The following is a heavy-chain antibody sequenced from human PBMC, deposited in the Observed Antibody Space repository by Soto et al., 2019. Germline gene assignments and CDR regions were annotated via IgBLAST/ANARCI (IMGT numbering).Heavy chain of an antibody. CDR1: GGTLRSHA. CDR3: AGTVEIXXXXXXXX. D-gene: IGHD4-4*01. J-gene: IGHJ2*01. Sequence: QVQLVQSGAEVKKPGSSVRVSCKASGGTLRSHAINWVRQAPGQGLEWMGGIIPIFGSPYYAQKLQXXXTITXXXXXXXXXXXXRXLXXXXXXXXXCAGTVEIXXXXXXXXWG. V-gene: IGHV1-69*01. CDR2: IIPIFGSP.